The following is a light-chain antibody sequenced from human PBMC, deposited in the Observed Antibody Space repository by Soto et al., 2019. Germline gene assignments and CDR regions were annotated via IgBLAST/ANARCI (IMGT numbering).Light chain of an antibody. Sequence: DIQMTQSPSTLSASVGDRVIITCRASQSISNWLAWYQQKPGKAPKVLIYKASSLEGEVPSRFSGTGSETEFTLTISSLQPDDFATYYCQQYKSFPYTFAQGTKLE. V-gene: IGKV1-5*03. CDR2: KAS. CDR1: QSISNW. J-gene: IGKJ2*01. CDR3: QQYKSFPYT.